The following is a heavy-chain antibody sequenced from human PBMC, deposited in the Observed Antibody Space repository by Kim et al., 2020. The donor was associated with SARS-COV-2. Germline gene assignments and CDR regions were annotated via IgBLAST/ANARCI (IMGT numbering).Heavy chain of an antibody. D-gene: IGHD2-2*01. CDR2: IYPGDSDT. V-gene: IGHV5-51*01. J-gene: IGHJ3*02. Sequence: GESLKISCKGSGYSFTSYWIGWVRQMPGKGLEWMGIIYPGDSDTRYSPSFQGQVTISADKSISTAYLQWSSLKASDTAMYYCASRVVPAAPQASHAFDIWGQGTMVTVSS. CDR1: GYSFTSYW. CDR3: ASRVVPAAPQASHAFDI.